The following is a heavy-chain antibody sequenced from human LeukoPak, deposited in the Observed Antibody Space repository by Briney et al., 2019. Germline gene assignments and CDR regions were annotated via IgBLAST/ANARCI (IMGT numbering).Heavy chain of an antibody. D-gene: IGHD3-10*02. CDR1: RFTFSNYV. Sequence: GGSLRLSCAASRFTFSNYVMHWVRQAPGKGLEWVAVISYDGSDKYYADSVKGRFTISRDNSKNTLYLQMNSLRAEDTAVYYCAELGITMIGGVWGKGTTVTISS. CDR2: ISYDGSDK. CDR3: AELGITMIGGV. V-gene: IGHV3-30*18. J-gene: IGHJ6*04.